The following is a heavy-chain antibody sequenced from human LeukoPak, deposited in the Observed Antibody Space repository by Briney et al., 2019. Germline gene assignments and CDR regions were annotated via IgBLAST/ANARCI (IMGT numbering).Heavy chain of an antibody. V-gene: IGHV3-11*01. CDR1: GFTFSDYY. CDR3: ARMIVVVATYYYYGMDV. D-gene: IGHD2-15*01. CDR2: ISSSGSTI. J-gene: IGHJ6*02. Sequence: GGSLRLSRAASGFTFSDYYMSWIRQAPGKGLEWVSYISSSGSTIYYADSVKGRFTISRDNAKNSLYLQMNSLRAEDTAVYYCARMIVVVATYYYYGMDVWGQGTTVTVSS.